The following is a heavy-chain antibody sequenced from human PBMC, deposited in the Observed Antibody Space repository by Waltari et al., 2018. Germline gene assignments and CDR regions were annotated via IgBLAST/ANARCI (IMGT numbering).Heavy chain of an antibody. CDR3: ARYYDSSVYWYFDL. CDR1: GYTFINYG. Sequence: QVQLLQSGAEVKKPGASVKVSCKASGYTFINYGISWVRQAPGQGLEWMGWIRGYNGETNYVQKVQGRVTMTTDTSTITAYMELRSLRSDDTAVYYCARYYDSSVYWYFDLWGRGTLVTVSS. J-gene: IGHJ2*01. V-gene: IGHV1-18*01. D-gene: IGHD3-22*01. CDR2: IRGYNGET.